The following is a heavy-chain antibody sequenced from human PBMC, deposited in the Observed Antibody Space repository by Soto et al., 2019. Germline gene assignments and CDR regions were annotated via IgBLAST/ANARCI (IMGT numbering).Heavy chain of an antibody. Sequence: EVQLVESGGGLVKPGGSLRLSCADSGFTFSNAWMNWVSQATGKGLGWVGRVKCETDGGTTDYAAPVKGRFTISRDDSKNTLYLQMNSLKTEDTAVYYCTTVRDSTVRGVPMEHYYYYYGMDVWGQGTTVTVSS. J-gene: IGHJ6*02. V-gene: IGHV3-15*07. CDR1: GFTFSNAW. D-gene: IGHD3-10*01. CDR2: VKCETDGGTT. CDR3: TTVRDSTVRGVPMEHYYYYYGMDV.